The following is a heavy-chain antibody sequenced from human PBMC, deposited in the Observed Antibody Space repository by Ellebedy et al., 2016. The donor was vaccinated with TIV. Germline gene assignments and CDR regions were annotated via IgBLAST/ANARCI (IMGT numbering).Heavy chain of an antibody. CDR2: INSRGGTT. J-gene: IGHJ3*02. CDR3: VAEGASVYGGDAFDI. V-gene: IGHV3-23*01. CDR1: GFTFSGYA. Sequence: PGGSLRLSCAASGFTFSGYAMSWVRQAPGKGLEWVSGINSRGGTTSYTDSVKGRFTISRDNSKNTMFLQVNTLRAEDTAVYSCVAEGASVYGGDAFDIWGQGTMITVSS. D-gene: IGHD3-16*01.